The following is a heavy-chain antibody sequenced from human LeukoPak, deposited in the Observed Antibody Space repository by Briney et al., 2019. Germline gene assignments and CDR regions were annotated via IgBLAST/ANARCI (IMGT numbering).Heavy chain of an antibody. CDR2: ISAYNGNT. CDR3: ARDLLRYFDWLPLYNWFDP. D-gene: IGHD3-9*01. Sequence: GASVKVSCKASGYTFTSYGISWVRQAPGQGLEWMGWISAYNGNTNYAQKLQGRVTMTTDTSTSTAYMELRSLRSDDTAVYYCARDLLRYFDWLPLYNWFDPWGQGTLVTVSS. V-gene: IGHV1-18*01. CDR1: GYTFTSYG. J-gene: IGHJ5*02.